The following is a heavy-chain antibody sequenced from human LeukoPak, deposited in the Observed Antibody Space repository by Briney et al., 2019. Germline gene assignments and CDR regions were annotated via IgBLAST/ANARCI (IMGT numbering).Heavy chain of an antibody. CDR1: GDTFTGYY. Sequence: ASVKVSCKASGDTFTGYYMHWVRQAPGQGLEWMGRINPNSGGTNYAQKFQGRVTMTRDTSISTAYMELSRLRSDDTAVYYCARELVKQLVWDYWGQGTLVTVSS. V-gene: IGHV1-2*06. CDR3: ARELVKQLVWDY. J-gene: IGHJ4*02. D-gene: IGHD6-13*01. CDR2: INPNSGGT.